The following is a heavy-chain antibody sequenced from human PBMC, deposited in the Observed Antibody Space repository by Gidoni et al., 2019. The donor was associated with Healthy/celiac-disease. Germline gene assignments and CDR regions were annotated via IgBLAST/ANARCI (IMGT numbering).Heavy chain of an antibody. CDR1: GYSFTIYW. CDR3: ATHAYCGGDCHTSFDY. V-gene: IGHV5-51*01. J-gene: IGHJ4*02. D-gene: IGHD2-21*01. CDR2: IYPGDSDT. Sequence: EVQLVQSGAEVKKPGESLKISCKGSGYSFTIYWIGWVRQMPGKGLEWMGIIYPGDSDTRYSPSFQGQVTISADKSISTAYLQWSSLKASDTAMYYCATHAYCGGDCHTSFDYWGQGTLVTVSS.